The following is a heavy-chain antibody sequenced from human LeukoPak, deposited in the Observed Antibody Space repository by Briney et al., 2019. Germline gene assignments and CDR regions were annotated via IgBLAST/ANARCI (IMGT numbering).Heavy chain of an antibody. D-gene: IGHD3-10*01. CDR1: GFTFSSYA. CDR3: AKVEYYYGSGSPFDY. V-gene: IGHV3-23*01. Sequence: PGGSLRLSCAASGFTFSSYAMSWVRQAPGKGLEWVSAISGSGGSTYYADSVKGRFTISRDNSKNTLYLQMNSLRAEDTAVYYCAKVEYYYGSGSPFDYWGQGTLVTVSS. CDR2: ISGSGGST. J-gene: IGHJ4*02.